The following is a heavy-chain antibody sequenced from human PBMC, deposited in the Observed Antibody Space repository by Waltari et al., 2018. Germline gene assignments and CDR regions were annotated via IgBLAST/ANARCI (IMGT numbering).Heavy chain of an antibody. D-gene: IGHD3-9*01. J-gene: IGHJ4*02. V-gene: IGHV3-23*04. CDR3: AKDLEYYDILTGYYSYYFDY. CDR1: GFTFSSYA. CDR2: ISGSGGST. Sequence: EVQLVESGEGLVQPGGSLRLSCAASGFTFSSYAMSWVRQAPGKGLEWVSAISGSGGSTYYADSVKGRFTISRDNSKNTLYLQMNSLRAEDTAVYYCAKDLEYYDILTGYYSYYFDYWGQGTLVTVSS.